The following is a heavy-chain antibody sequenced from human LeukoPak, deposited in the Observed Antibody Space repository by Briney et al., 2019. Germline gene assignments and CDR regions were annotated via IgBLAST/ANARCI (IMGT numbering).Heavy chain of an antibody. J-gene: IGHJ4*02. CDR1: GGSISSGGYY. CDR2: INYSGST. Sequence: NPSETLSLTCTVSGGSISSGGYYWSWIRQHPGKGLEWIGYINYSGSTYYNPSLKSRVTISVDTSKNQFSLKLSSATAADTAVYYCARASSGYYYDYWGQGTLVTVSS. V-gene: IGHV4-31*03. CDR3: ARASSGYYYDY. D-gene: IGHD3-22*01.